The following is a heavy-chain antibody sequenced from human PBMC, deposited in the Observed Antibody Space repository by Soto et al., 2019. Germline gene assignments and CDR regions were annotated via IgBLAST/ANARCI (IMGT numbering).Heavy chain of an antibody. V-gene: IGHV4-31*03. Sequence: SETLSLTCTVSGGSISSGGCYCSLIRQHPGKGLEWIGYIYYSGSTNYNPSLKSRVTISVDKSKNQFSLKLSSVTAADTAVYYCARLGYCSGGSCYFDYWGQGTLVTVSS. CDR3: ARLGYCSGGSCYFDY. CDR2: IYYSGST. D-gene: IGHD2-15*01. CDR1: GGSISSGGCY. J-gene: IGHJ4*02.